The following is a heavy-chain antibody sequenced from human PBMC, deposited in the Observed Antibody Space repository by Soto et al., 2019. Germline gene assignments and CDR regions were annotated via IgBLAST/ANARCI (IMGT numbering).Heavy chain of an antibody. Sequence: SETLSLTCTVSDGSISTYYCNWIRQPAGKGLEWIGRIDASGSTDYDPSLKSRVTMSVDTSKNQFSLRLSSVTAADTAVYYCARGGHDFWSGPFDYWGQGAQVTVYS. CDR2: IDASGST. CDR1: DGSISTYY. J-gene: IGHJ4*02. V-gene: IGHV4-4*07. CDR3: ARGGHDFWSGPFDY. D-gene: IGHD3-3*01.